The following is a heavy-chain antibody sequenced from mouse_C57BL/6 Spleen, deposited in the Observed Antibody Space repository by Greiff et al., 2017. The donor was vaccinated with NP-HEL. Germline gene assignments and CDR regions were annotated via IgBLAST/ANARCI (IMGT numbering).Heavy chain of an antibody. CDR2: IYPGSGST. CDR3: ARTIYSGGYFAIAY. J-gene: IGHJ4*01. V-gene: IGHV1-55*01. Sequence: VQLQQPGAELVKPGASVKMSCKASGYTFTSYGITWVKQRPGQGLEWIGDIYPGSGSTNYNEKFKSKATLTADTSSSTAYMELRSLTSEDSAVYYCARTIYSGGYFAIAYWGQGTSVTVSS. CDR1: GYTFTSYG. D-gene: IGHD2-1*01.